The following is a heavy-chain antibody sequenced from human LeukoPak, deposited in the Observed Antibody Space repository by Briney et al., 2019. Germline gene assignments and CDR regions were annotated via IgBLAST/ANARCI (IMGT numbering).Heavy chain of an antibody. V-gene: IGHV1-2*02. CDR1: GYTFTDYY. Sequence: ASVKVSCKASGYTFTDYYMHWVRQAPGQGLEWMGWINPNSGGTNYAQKFQGRVTMTRDTSISTAYMELSRLRSDDTAAYYCARDRARGTGTTLIDYWGQGTLVTVSS. CDR2: INPNSGGT. CDR3: ARDRARGTGTTLIDY. D-gene: IGHD1-7*01. J-gene: IGHJ4*02.